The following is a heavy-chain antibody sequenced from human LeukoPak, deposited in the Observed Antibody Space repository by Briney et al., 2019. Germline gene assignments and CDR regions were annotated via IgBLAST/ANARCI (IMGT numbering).Heavy chain of an antibody. CDR2: INHSGST. V-gene: IGHV4-34*01. CDR1: GGSFSGYY. D-gene: IGHD5-24*01. CDR3: VREMATIRRDLDAFDV. J-gene: IGHJ3*01. Sequence: PSETLSLTCAVYGGSFSGYYWSWIRQPPGKGLEWIGEINHSGSTNYNPSLKSRVTISVDTSKNQFSLKLSSVTAADTAVYFCVREMATIRRDLDAFDVWGQGTMVTVSS.